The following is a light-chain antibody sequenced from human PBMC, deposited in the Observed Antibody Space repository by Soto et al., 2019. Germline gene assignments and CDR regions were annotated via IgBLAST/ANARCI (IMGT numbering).Light chain of an antibody. CDR3: SSYTSRNTFV. CDR2: EVS. CDR1: SSDIGGYNY. Sequence: QSVLTQPASVSGSPGQSITISCTGTSSDIGGYNYVSWYQQHPGKVPKFMIYEVSNRPSGVSDRFSGSKSGNTASLTISGLQAEDEADYSCSSYTSRNTFVFGTGTKVTV. V-gene: IGLV2-14*01. J-gene: IGLJ1*01.